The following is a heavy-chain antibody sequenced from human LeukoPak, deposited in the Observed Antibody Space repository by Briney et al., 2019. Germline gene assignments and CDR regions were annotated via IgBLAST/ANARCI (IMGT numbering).Heavy chain of an antibody. CDR3: ARWTDCSSTNCYSDWFDP. D-gene: IGHD2-2*02. CDR1: GASISSYY. J-gene: IGHJ5*02. CDR2: IYYRGST. Sequence: SETLSLTCTVSGASISSYYWSWIRQPPGKGLEWMGYIYYRGSTKYNPSLKSRVTISIDTSKNQFSLKVSSVTAADTAVYYCARWTDCSSTNCYSDWFDPWGQGTLVTASS. V-gene: IGHV4-59*08.